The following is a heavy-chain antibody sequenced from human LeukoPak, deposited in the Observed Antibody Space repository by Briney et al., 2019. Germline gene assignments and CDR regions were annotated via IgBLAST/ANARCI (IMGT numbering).Heavy chain of an antibody. D-gene: IGHD6-25*01. Sequence: GGSLRLSCAASGFTFSSYAMNWVRQAPGKGLEWVSVISGSGGSTNYADSVKGRFTISRDNSKNTLYLQMNSLRAEDTAVYYCARRAAATTDRYCDYWGQGTLVTVSS. V-gene: IGHV3-23*01. CDR1: GFTFSSYA. J-gene: IGHJ4*02. CDR2: ISGSGGST. CDR3: ARRAAATTDRYCDY.